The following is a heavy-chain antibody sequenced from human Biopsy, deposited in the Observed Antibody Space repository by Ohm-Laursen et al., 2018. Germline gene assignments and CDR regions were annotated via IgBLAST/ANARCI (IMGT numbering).Heavy chain of an antibody. CDR3: ARRGSGGRSIDY. CDR2: ISNSGNT. J-gene: IGHJ4*02. D-gene: IGHD2-15*01. V-gene: IGHV4-59*08. Sequence: SQTLSLTWTVSGDSINSSYWSWIRQAPGKGLEWIGFISNSGNTNYNPSLKSRVTISADTSKNQFSLKLGSVTVADTAVFYCARRGSGGRSIDYWGQGSLVTVSS. CDR1: GDSINSSY.